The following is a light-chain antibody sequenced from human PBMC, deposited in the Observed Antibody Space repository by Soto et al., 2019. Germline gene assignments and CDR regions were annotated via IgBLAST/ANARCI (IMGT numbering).Light chain of an antibody. J-gene: IGKJ3*01. V-gene: IGKV1-39*01. Sequence: DIQMTQSPSSLSASVGDRVTITCRASQSISSYLNWYQQKPGKAPKLLIYAASSLQSGVPSRFSGSGSGTDFPLTISSLQPEDFATYYCQQSYSTLFTFGPGTNVDI. CDR3: QQSYSTLFT. CDR1: QSISSY. CDR2: AAS.